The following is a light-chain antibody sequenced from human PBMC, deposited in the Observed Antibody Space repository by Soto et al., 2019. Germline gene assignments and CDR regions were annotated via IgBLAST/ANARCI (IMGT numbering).Light chain of an antibody. Sequence: EILLTQSPGTLSLSPGDRATLSCRASQNIYSNVSWYQQRPGQAPRLLIYDASNRATGIPARFSGSGSGTDFTLTISRLEPEDYAVYYCQQRNNWPPSTFGQGTRVDIK. V-gene: IGKV3-11*01. J-gene: IGKJ5*01. CDR2: DAS. CDR1: QNIYSN. CDR3: QQRNNWPPST.